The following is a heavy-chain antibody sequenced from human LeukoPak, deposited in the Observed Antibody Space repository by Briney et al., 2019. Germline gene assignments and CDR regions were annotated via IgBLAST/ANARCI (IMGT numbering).Heavy chain of an antibody. D-gene: IGHD4-17*01. V-gene: IGHV3-53*01. CDR1: GLTCSHNY. J-gene: IGHJ5*02. CDR2: IHTSGDT. Sequence: GGSLRLSCAASGLTCSHNYVSWVRQAPGKGLEWVSAIHTSGDTCYADSVKGRFTISRDTSKNTLYLQINSLRVEDTAVYYCIVFGDSNHWGQGTLVTVSS. CDR3: IVFGDSNH.